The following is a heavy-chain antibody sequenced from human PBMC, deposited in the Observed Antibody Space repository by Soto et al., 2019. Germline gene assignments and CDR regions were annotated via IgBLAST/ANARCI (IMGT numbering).Heavy chain of an antibody. Sequence: GASVKVSCKASGYIFSNYDINWVRQATGQGLEWMGWMNPNSGNTGYAQRFQGRVTMTRNTSISTAYMELSSLRSADTAVYYCARGSASYMVRGAYFDYWGQGTLVTVSS. CDR1: GYIFSNYD. V-gene: IGHV1-8*02. CDR3: ARGSASYMVRGAYFDY. CDR2: MNPNSGNT. D-gene: IGHD3-10*01. J-gene: IGHJ4*02.